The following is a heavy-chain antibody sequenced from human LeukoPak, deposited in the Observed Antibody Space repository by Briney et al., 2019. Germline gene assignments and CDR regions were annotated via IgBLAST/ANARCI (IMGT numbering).Heavy chain of an antibody. D-gene: IGHD3-10*01. CDR3: ATVTITMVRGVPIGGEWFDP. V-gene: IGHV1-8*01. CDR2: MNPNSGNT. J-gene: IGHJ5*02. CDR1: GYTFTSYD. Sequence: GASVKVSCKASGYTFTSYDINWVRQATGQGLEWMGLMNPNSGNTGYAQKFQGRVTMTRNTSISTAYMELSSLRSEDTAVYYCATVTITMVRGVPIGGEWFDPWGQGTLVTVSS.